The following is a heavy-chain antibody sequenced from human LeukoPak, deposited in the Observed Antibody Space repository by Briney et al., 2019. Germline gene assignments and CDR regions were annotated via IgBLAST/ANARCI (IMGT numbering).Heavy chain of an antibody. D-gene: IGHD3-10*01. Sequence: GGSLRLSCAASGFALSCCDMNWVRQAPGKGLEWVSYIRNSGDTIYYADSVKGRFTISRDTAKNSLFLQMNSLRAEDTAVYYCARDLRAVRGVITFDAYDIWGQGTMVTVSS. CDR1: GFALSCCD. CDR2: IRNSGDTI. V-gene: IGHV3-48*03. CDR3: ARDLRAVRGVITFDAYDI. J-gene: IGHJ3*02.